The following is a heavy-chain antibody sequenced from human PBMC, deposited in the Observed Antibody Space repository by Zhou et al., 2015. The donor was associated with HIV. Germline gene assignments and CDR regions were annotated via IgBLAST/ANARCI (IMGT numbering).Heavy chain of an antibody. J-gene: IGHJ6*03. D-gene: IGHD3-3*01. CDR2: IIPIFGIA. CDR3: ARALSGYDFWSGYYTRSLYMDV. Sequence: QVQLVQSGAEVKKPGSSVKVSCKASGGTFSSYTISWVRQAPGQGLEWMGRIIPIFGIANYAQKFQGRVTITADKSTSTAYMELSSLRSEDTAVYYCARALSGYDFWSGYYTRSLYMDVWGKGTTVTVSS. CDR1: GGTFSSYT. V-gene: IGHV1-69*02.